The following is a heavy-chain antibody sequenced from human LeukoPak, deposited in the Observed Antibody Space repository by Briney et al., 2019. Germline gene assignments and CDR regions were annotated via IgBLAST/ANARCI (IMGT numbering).Heavy chain of an antibody. V-gene: IGHV3-23*01. Sequence: GGSLRLSCAASGFTFSSYAMSWVRQAPGKGLEWVSSTSGSGHNTYYADSVQGRFTISRDNSKNTLFLQMNSLRADDTAVYHCAKDPNGDYVGAFDMWGQGTMVTASS. CDR2: TSGSGHNT. CDR3: AKDPNGDYVGAFDM. CDR1: GFTFSSYA. D-gene: IGHD4-17*01. J-gene: IGHJ3*02.